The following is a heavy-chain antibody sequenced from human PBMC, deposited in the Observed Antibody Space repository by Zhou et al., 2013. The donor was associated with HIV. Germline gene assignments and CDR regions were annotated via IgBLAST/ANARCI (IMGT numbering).Heavy chain of an antibody. J-gene: IGHJ6*02. CDR3: ARGEKVASVVVNANAYDLDA. CDR2: INANSGGT. CDR1: GYSVSDYY. V-gene: IGHV1-2*02. D-gene: IGHD2-21*01. Sequence: QVQLVQSGAEMRKPGTSVKISCKASGYSVSDYYLHWVRQAPGQRLEWMGWINANSGGTNYAEKFQDRVIMTRDTTTSTVYMELTNLMPADSAVYFCARGEKVASVVVNANAYDLDAWGQGTTVSVSS.